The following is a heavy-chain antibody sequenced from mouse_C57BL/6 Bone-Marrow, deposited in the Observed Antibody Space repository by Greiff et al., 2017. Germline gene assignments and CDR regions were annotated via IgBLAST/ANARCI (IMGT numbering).Heavy chain of an antibody. CDR1: GFNIKDYY. D-gene: IGHD1-1*01. CDR2: IDPEDGDT. CDR3: TTEYYGSSYVGY. Sequence: EVQGVESGAELVRPGASVKLSCTASGFNIKDYYMHWVKQRPEQGLAWIGRIDPEDGDTEYAPKFQGKATMTADTSSNTAYLQLSSLTSEDTAVYYCTTEYYGSSYVGYWGQGTTLTVSS. J-gene: IGHJ2*01. V-gene: IGHV14-1*01.